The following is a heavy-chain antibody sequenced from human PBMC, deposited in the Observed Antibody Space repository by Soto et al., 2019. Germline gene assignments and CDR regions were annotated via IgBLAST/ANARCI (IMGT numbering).Heavy chain of an antibody. D-gene: IGHD5-12*01. V-gene: IGHV1-69*06. CDR3: XXXXEMATITEFVY. CDR2: IIPMFNTT. Sequence: QVQLVQSGTEVKKPGSSVKVSCKASGGTFSSYAISWVRQAPGQGLEWMGGIIPMFNTTNYAQRFQGRVTITADKSTSTVHMELNSLRSEDTXXXXXXXXXEMATITEFVYWGQGTL. CDR1: GGTFSSYA. J-gene: IGHJ4*02.